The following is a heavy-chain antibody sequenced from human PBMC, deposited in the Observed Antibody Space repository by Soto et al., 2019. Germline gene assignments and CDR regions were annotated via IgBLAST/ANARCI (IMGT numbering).Heavy chain of an antibody. CDR3: ARGDRGALDL. V-gene: IGHV3-74*01. CDR2: IHSDGSST. CDR1: GFTFSYYW. Sequence: EVQLVESGGGLVQPGESLRLSCAASGFTFSYYWMHWVRQAPGKGLVWVSRIHSDGSSTTYADSVKGRFIISRDNVRNTVYLQMNSLRVEDTAVYYCARGDRGALDLWGQGTVLTVSS. D-gene: IGHD1-26*01. J-gene: IGHJ3*01.